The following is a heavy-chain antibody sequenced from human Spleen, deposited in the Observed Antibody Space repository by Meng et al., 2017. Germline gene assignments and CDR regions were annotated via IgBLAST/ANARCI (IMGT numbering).Heavy chain of an antibody. V-gene: IGHV3-48*04. D-gene: IGHD5-18*01. CDR1: GFTFSKYT. J-gene: IGHJ4*02. CDR2: ISSSGSTI. Sequence: GESLKISCAVSGFTFSKYTMKWVRQAPGKGLEWVSYISSSGSTIYYADSVKGRFTISRDNAKNSLYLQMNSLRAEDTAVYYCARHHWTDMVPFDYWGQGTLVTVSS. CDR3: ARHHWTDMVPFDY.